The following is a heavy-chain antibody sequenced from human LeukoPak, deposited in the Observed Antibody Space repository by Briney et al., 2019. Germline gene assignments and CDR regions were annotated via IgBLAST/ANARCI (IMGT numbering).Heavy chain of an antibody. D-gene: IGHD2-2*01. CDR3: ARDPTGYCSSTSCSDAFDI. V-gene: IGHV1-69*06. CDR1: GGTFSSYA. Sequence: ASVKVSCKASGGTFSSYAISWVRQAPGQGLEWMGGIIPIFGTANYAQKSQGRVTITADKSTSTAYMELSSLRSEDTAVYYCARDPTGYCSSTSCSDAFDIWGQGTMVTVSS. CDR2: IIPIFGTA. J-gene: IGHJ3*02.